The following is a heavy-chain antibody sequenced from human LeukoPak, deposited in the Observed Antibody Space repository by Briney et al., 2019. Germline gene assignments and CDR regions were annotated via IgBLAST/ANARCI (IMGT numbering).Heavy chain of an antibody. CDR3: ARGPPCSSTSCYTPFDY. CDR1: GGTFSSYA. D-gene: IGHD2-2*02. V-gene: IGHV1-69*13. Sequence: SVKVSCKASGGTFSSYAISWVRQAPGQGLEWMGGIIPIFGTANYAQKFQGRVTITADESTSTAYMELSSLRSEDTAVYYCARGPPCSSTSCYTPFDYWGQGTLVTVSS. CDR2: IIPIFGTA. J-gene: IGHJ4*02.